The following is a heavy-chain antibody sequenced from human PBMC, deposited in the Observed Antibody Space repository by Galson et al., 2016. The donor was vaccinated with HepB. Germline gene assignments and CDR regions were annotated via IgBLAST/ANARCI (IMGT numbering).Heavy chain of an antibody. V-gene: IGHV3-23*01. CDR2: ISGSGTLT. Sequence: SLRLSCAASGFTFSSNGMSWVRQAPGKGLEWVSCISGSGTLTYYADSVKGRFTISRDNSKNTLNLQMNSLRAEDTAVYYCAKTAVTGTWYFDLWGRGALVSVSS. D-gene: IGHD6-19*01. J-gene: IGHJ2*01. CDR3: AKTAVTGTWYFDL. CDR1: GFTFSSNG.